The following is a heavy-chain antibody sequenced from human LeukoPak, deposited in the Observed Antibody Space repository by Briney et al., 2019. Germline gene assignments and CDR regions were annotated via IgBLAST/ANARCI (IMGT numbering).Heavy chain of an antibody. D-gene: IGHD6-13*01. J-gene: IGHJ4*02. CDR2: INWNGGST. V-gene: IGHV3-20*04. Sequence: GGSLRPSCAASGFTFDDYGMSWVRQAPGKGLEWVSGINWNGGSTGYADSVKGRFTISRDNAKNSLYLQMNSLRAEDTALYYCARAEPYSSSWDYAMIDYWGQGTLVTVSS. CDR1: GFTFDDYG. CDR3: ARAEPYSSSWDYAMIDY.